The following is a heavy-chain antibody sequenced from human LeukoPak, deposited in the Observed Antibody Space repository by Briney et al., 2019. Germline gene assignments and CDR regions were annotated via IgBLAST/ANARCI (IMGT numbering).Heavy chain of an antibody. CDR2: ISAYNGNT. V-gene: IGHV1-18*01. CDR3: ARVNGYCGGDCYFYFDY. D-gene: IGHD2-21*02. J-gene: IGHJ4*02. CDR1: CYTFTSYG. Sequence: ASVKVSCKASCYTFTSYGISWVRQAPGQGLEWMGWISAYNGNTNYAQKLQGRVTMTTDTSTSTAYMELRSLRSDDTAVYYCARVNGYCGGDCYFYFDYWGQGTLVTVSS.